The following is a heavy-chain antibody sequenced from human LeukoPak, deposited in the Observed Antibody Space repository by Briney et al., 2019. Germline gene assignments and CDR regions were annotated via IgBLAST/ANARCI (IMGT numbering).Heavy chain of an antibody. CDR1: GYTFTGYY. V-gene: IGHV1-69*06. J-gene: IGHJ6*03. D-gene: IGHD5-24*01. Sequence: WASVKVSCKASGYTFTGYYMHWVRQAPGQGLEWMGGIIPIFGTANYAQKFQGRVTITADKSTSTVYMELSSLRSEDTAVYYCARGAMREMATIRMVGYYYMDVWGKGTTVTVSS. CDR2: IIPIFGTA. CDR3: ARGAMREMATIRMVGYYYMDV.